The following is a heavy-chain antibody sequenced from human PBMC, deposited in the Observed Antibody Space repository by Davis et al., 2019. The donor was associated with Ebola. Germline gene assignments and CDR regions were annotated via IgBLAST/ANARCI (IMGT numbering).Heavy chain of an antibody. D-gene: IGHD6-19*01. V-gene: IGHV4-59*01. CDR2: IYYSGST. CDR3: ARESRYSSGWYSTWFDP. CDR1: GGSISSYY. Sequence: GSLRLPCTVSGGSISSYYWSWIRQPPGKGLEWIGYIYYSGSTNYNPSLKSRVTISVDTSKNQFSLKLSSVTAADTAVYYCARESRYSSGWYSTWFDPWGQGTLVTVSS. J-gene: IGHJ5*02.